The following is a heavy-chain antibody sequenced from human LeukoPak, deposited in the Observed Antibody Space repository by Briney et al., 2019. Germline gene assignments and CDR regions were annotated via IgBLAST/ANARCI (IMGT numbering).Heavy chain of an antibody. Sequence: PGGSLRLSCAASGFTFSSYGMHWVRQAPGKGLEWVAVISYDGSNKYYADSVKGRFTISRDDSKNTLYLQMNSLRAEDTAVYYCAKDHCFSTSCLTFDYWGQGTLVTVSS. J-gene: IGHJ4*02. V-gene: IGHV3-30*18. CDR2: ISYDGSNK. CDR1: GFTFSSYG. D-gene: IGHD2-2*01. CDR3: AKDHCFSTSCLTFDY.